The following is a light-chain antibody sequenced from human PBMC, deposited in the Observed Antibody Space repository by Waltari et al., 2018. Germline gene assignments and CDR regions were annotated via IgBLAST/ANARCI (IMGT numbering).Light chain of an antibody. Sequence: QSVLTQPPSASGTPGQRVTHSCSGSYSNVGANVVNWYQHLPGTAPKLLIYRNDRRPSGVPDRFSASKSGTSASLAISGLRPEDEADYYCASWDDSLNGRWVFGGGTKLTVL. V-gene: IGLV1-44*01. CDR2: RND. J-gene: IGLJ2*01. CDR3: ASWDDSLNGRWV. CDR1: YSNVGANV.